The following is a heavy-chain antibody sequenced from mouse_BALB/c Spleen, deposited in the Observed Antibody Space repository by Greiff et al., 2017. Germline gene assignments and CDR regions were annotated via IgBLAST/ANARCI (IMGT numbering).Heavy chain of an antibody. CDR2: ISYDGSN. V-gene: IGHV3-6*02. Sequence: DVKLQESGPGLVKPSQSLSLTCSVTGYSITSGYYWNWIRQFPGNKLEWMGYISYDGSNNYNPSLKNRISITRDTSKNQFFLKLNSVTTEDTATYYCARGYYDYDEGFAYWGQGTLVTVSA. D-gene: IGHD2-4*01. CDR1: GYSITSGYY. CDR3: ARGYYDYDEGFAY. J-gene: IGHJ3*01.